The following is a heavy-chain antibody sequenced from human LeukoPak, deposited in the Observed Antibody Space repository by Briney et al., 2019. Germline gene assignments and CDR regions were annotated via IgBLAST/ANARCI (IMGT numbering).Heavy chain of an antibody. V-gene: IGHV3-23*01. CDR3: AKYYYGSGNYYSFDY. CDR2: ISGGGDIT. J-gene: IGHJ4*02. CDR1: GFTFRSYS. D-gene: IGHD3-10*01. Sequence: GGSLRLSCAASGFTFRSYSMTWVRQAPGKGLEWVSVISGGGDITFFADSVKGRFTISGDNAKNTLYLQMNSLRAEDTAVYYCAKYYYGSGNYYSFDYWGQGTLVTVSS.